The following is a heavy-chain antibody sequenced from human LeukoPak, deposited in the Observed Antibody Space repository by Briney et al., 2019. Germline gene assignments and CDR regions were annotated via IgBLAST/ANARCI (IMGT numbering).Heavy chain of an antibody. V-gene: IGHV4-59*01. D-gene: IGHD6-6*01. Sequence: SETLPLTCTVSGGSISSYYWSWIRQPPGKGLEWIGYIYYSGSTNYNPSLKSRVTISVDTSKNQFSLKLSSVTAADTAVYYCARVLIAARPYYGMDVWGQGTTVTVSS. CDR1: GGSISSYY. J-gene: IGHJ6*02. CDR3: ARVLIAARPYYGMDV. CDR2: IYYSGST.